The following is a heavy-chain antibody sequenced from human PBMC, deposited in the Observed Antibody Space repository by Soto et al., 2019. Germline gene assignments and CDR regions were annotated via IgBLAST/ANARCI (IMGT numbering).Heavy chain of an antibody. CDR1: GYSFTSYW. CDR2: IDPSDSYT. V-gene: IGHV5-10-1*01. Sequence: GESLKISCKGSGYSFTSYWISWVRQMPGKGLEWRGRIDPSDSYTNYSPSFQGHVTISADKSISTAYLQWSSLKASDTAMYYCARHYRYSSSSVIYYYCYGMDVWGQGTTVTVSS. J-gene: IGHJ6*02. CDR3: ARHYRYSSSSVIYYYCYGMDV. D-gene: IGHD6-6*01.